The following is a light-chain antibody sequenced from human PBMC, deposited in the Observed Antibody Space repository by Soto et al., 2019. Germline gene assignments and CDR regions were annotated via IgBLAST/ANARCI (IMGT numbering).Light chain of an antibody. CDR1: SSDVGASNY. J-gene: IGLJ1*01. CDR2: SVN. V-gene: IGLV2-14*03. Sequence: QSALTQPASVSGSPGQSITISCTGTSSDVGASNYVSWYQQDPGKAPRLIIYSVNHRPSGVSDRFSGSKSGNTASLTISGLQAEYEADYYCNSHTTTSTRVFGTGTKLTVL. CDR3: NSHTTTSTRV.